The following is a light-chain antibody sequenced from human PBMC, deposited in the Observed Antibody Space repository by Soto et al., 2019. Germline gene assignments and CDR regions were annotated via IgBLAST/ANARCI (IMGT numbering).Light chain of an antibody. Sequence: IQLTQSPSSLSASIGDRVTITCRASQDINSYLAWYQQKPGKAPNLLIYEASVLQRGVPSRCRGSNSGTDFTLTISSLQAEDFATYYCQQTRSYPSTFGGGTKVDIK. J-gene: IGKJ4*01. V-gene: IGKV1-9*01. CDR1: QDINSY. CDR3: QQTRSYPST. CDR2: EAS.